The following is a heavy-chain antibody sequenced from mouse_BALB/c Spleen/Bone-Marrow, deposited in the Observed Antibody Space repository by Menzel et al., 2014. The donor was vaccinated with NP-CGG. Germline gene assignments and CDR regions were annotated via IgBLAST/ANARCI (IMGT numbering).Heavy chain of an antibody. CDR2: INPYNGDT. Sequence: EVKLMESGLELVKPGASVKISCKASGYSFTGYFMNWVKQSHGKSLEWIGRINPYNGDTFYNQKFKGKVTLTVDKSSSTAHMELLSLTSEDSAVYYCGRGDDYDGDFDRWGQGTTLTVSS. CDR1: GYSFTGYF. V-gene: IGHV1-37*01. J-gene: IGHJ2*01. CDR3: GRGDDYDGDFDR. D-gene: IGHD2-4*01.